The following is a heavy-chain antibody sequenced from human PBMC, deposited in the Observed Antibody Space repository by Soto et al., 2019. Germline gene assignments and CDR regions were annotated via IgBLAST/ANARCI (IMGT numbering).Heavy chain of an antibody. D-gene: IGHD3-3*01. Sequence: SLRLSCAASGFTFSNYAVTWVRQAPGKGLEWVSSISGTGASTYYADSVKGRFTISRDNSKNTLHLQMNSLRAEDTAIYYCAKVVYYGVVISRGYIDYWGQGTLVTVSS. CDR2: ISGTGAST. J-gene: IGHJ4*02. V-gene: IGHV3-23*01. CDR1: GFTFSNYA. CDR3: AKVVYYGVVISRGYIDY.